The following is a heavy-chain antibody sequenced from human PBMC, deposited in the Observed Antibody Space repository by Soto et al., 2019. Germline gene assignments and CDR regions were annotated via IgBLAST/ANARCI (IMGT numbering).Heavy chain of an antibody. D-gene: IGHD1-26*01. V-gene: IGHV4-59*01. CDR1: GGSISRYY. CDR3: AKGGSSRFDP. J-gene: IGHJ5*02. Sequence: SETLSLTCTVSGGSISRYYWSWIRQPPGKGLEWIGYIYYSGSTNYNPSLRSRVTIAVDTSKNQFSLKLSSVTAADTAVYYCAKGGSSRFDPWGQGTLVTVSS. CDR2: IYYSGST.